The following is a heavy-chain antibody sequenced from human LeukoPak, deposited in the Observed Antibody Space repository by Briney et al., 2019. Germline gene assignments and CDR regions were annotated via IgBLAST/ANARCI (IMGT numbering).Heavy chain of an antibody. Sequence: GESLKISCKGSGHTFSSYWIAWVRQMPGKGLEWMGIIYPGDSDTRYSPSFQGQVTISVDKSISTAYLQWNSLKAWDTAIYYCARERGGGAPLDYWGQGTLVTVSS. J-gene: IGHJ4*02. V-gene: IGHV5-51*03. D-gene: IGHD3-10*01. CDR1: GHTFSSYW. CDR2: IYPGDSDT. CDR3: ARERGGGAPLDY.